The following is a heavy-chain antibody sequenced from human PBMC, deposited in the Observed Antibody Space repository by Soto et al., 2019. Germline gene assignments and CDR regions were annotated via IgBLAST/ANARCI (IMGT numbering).Heavy chain of an antibody. J-gene: IGHJ5*02. CDR3: ARGRYSSSWYLNWFDP. D-gene: IGHD6-13*01. Sequence: SEALSLTCAVYGGSFSGYYWSWIRQPPGKGLEWIGEINHSGSTNYNPSLKSRVTISVDTSKNQFSLKLSSVTAADTAVYYCARGRYSSSWYLNWFDPWGQGTLVTVSS. CDR1: GGSFSGYY. V-gene: IGHV4-34*01. CDR2: INHSGST.